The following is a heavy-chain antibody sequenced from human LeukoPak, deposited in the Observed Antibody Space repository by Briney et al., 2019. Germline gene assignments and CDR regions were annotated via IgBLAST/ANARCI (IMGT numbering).Heavy chain of an antibody. Sequence: GGSLRLSCAASGFTFSSYAMSWVRQAPVKALEWVSAISGSGGSTYYADSVKGRFTISRDNSKNTLYLQMNSLRAEDTAVYYCAKARSGDTAIVGNYWGQGTLVTVSS. D-gene: IGHD5-18*01. CDR1: GFTFSSYA. CDR2: ISGSGGST. CDR3: AKARSGDTAIVGNY. J-gene: IGHJ4*02. V-gene: IGHV3-23*01.